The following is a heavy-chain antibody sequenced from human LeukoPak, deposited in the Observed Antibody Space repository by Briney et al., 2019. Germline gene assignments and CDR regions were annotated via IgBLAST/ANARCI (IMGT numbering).Heavy chain of an antibody. J-gene: IGHJ4*02. D-gene: IGHD3-3*01. Sequence: GGSLRLSCAASGFTFSSYAMSWVRQAPGKGLEWVSSISSSSSYIYYADSVKGRFTISRDNAKNSLYLQMNSLRAEDTAVYYCARGFPRDNYDFWSGYYSYYFDYWGQGTLVTVSS. CDR1: GFTFSSYA. CDR2: ISSSSSYI. CDR3: ARGFPRDNYDFWSGYYSYYFDY. V-gene: IGHV3-21*01.